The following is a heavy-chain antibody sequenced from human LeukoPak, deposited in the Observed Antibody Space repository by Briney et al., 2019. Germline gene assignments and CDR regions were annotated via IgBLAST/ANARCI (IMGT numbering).Heavy chain of an antibody. V-gene: IGHV3-74*01. D-gene: IGHD3-16*01. Sequence: SGGSLRLSCAASGFAFSSNWMHWVRQAPGKGLVWVSHISTDARTLTYADFVKGRFTISRDNAKNTLYLQMNSLRAEDTALYYRVRGQETAWGLDYWGQETLVTVSS. CDR3: VRGQETAWGLDY. CDR2: ISTDARTL. J-gene: IGHJ4*02. CDR1: GFAFSSNW.